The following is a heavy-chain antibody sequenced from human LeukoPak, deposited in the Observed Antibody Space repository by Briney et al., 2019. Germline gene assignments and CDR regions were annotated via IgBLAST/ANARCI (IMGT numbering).Heavy chain of an antibody. J-gene: IGHJ4*02. D-gene: IGHD3-22*01. Sequence: GGSLRLSCAASGFTFGIYSMNWVRQAPGKGLEWVSSISSSSSYIYYADSVKGRFTISRDNAKNSLYLQMNSLRAEDTAVYYCAREKPALTYYYDSSGYYYFDYWGQGTLVTVSS. V-gene: IGHV3-21*01. CDR2: ISSSSSYI. CDR1: GFTFGIYS. CDR3: AREKPALTYYYDSSGYYYFDY.